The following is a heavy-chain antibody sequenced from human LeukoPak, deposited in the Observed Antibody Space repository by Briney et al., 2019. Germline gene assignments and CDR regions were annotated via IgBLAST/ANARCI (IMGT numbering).Heavy chain of an antibody. CDR3: ARKVYDSSGYDYYRPAFDI. Sequence: GGSLRLSCAASGFTFSTYEMSWVRQAPGKGLEWVSYISPSGSTIHYADSVKGRFSISRDNAKNSLYLQMNSLRAEDTAVYYCARKVYDSSGYDYYRPAFDIWGQGTMVTVSS. D-gene: IGHD3-22*01. CDR1: GFTFSTYE. J-gene: IGHJ3*02. CDR2: ISPSGSTI. V-gene: IGHV3-48*03.